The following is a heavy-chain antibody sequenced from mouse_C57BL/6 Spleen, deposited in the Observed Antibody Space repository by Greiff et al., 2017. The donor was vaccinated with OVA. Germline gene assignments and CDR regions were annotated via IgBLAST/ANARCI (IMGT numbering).Heavy chain of an antibody. J-gene: IGHJ1*03. CDR2: IHPNSGST. V-gene: IGHV1-64*01. Sequence: VKLQQPGAELVKPGASVKLSCKASGYTFTSYWMHWVKQRPGQGLEWIGMIHPNSGSTNYNEKFKSKATLTVDKSSSTAYMQLSSLTSEDSAVYDCAREDGSSYGYFDVWGTGTTVTVSS. D-gene: IGHD1-1*01. CDR3: AREDGSSYGYFDV. CDR1: GYTFTSYW.